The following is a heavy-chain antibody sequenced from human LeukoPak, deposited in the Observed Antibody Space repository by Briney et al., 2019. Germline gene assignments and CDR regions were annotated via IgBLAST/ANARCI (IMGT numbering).Heavy chain of an antibody. D-gene: IGHD3-22*01. CDR3: ARVANYYDSSGYYAY. J-gene: IGHJ4*02. Sequence: GRSLRLSCAASGFTFSSYGMHWVRQAPGKGLEWLAVIWYDGSNKYYADSVKGRFTISRDNSKNTLYLQMNSLRAEDTAVYYCARVANYYDSSGYYAYWGQGTLVTVSS. CDR1: GFTFSSYG. V-gene: IGHV3-33*01. CDR2: IWYDGSNK.